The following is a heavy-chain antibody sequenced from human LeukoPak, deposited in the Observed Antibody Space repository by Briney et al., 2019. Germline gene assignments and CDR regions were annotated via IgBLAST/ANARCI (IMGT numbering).Heavy chain of an antibody. Sequence: GGSLRLSCAASGFVFSSYEMNWVRQAPGKGLEWVSVIYSGDSGVSTYYADSVKGRFTISRHNSKNTLYLQMSSLRAEDTAVYFCARSAARLRYYYAMDVWGQGTTVTVCS. V-gene: IGHV3-53*04. CDR2: IYSGDSGVST. CDR1: GFVFSSYE. CDR3: ARSAARLRYYYAMDV. D-gene: IGHD6-6*01. J-gene: IGHJ6*02.